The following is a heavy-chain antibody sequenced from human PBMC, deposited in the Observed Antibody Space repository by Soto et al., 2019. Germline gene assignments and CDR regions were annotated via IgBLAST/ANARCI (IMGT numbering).Heavy chain of an antibody. V-gene: IGHV3-48*02. Sequence: VQLVESGGGLVQPGGSLRLSCAASGFPFSSYAMNWVRQAPGKGLEWVSYINSGSSTIYYADSAKGRFTISRDNAKSSLYLQMNSLRDEDTAVYFCVRDRGYTGYDLQYWGQGALVAVSS. CDR2: INSGSSTI. D-gene: IGHD5-12*01. CDR3: VRDRGYTGYDLQY. J-gene: IGHJ4*02. CDR1: GFPFSSYA.